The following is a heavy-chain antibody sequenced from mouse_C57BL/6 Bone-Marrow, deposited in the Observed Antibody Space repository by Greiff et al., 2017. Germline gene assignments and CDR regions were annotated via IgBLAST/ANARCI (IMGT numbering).Heavy chain of an antibody. V-gene: IGHV1-39*01. CDR1: GYSFTDYN. Sequence: VQLKQSGPELVKPGASVKISCKASGYSFTDYNMNWVKQSTGKSLEWIGVINPNYGTTNYNQKFKGKATLTVDKSSSTAYMQLNSLKSEDSAVYYCARGYDYDYAMDYWGQGTSVTVSS. D-gene: IGHD2-4*01. CDR3: ARGYDYDYAMDY. J-gene: IGHJ4*01. CDR2: INPNYGTT.